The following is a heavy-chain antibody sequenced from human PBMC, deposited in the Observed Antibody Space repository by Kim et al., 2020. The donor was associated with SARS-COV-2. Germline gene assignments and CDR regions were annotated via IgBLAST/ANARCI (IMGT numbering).Heavy chain of an antibody. V-gene: IGHV3-21*01. Sequence: GGSLRLSCAASGFTFSSYSMNWVRQAPGKGLEWVSSISSSSSHIYYADSVKGRFTISRDNAKNSLYLQMNSLRAEDTAVYYCARDGGGSGAAHDYWGQGTLVTVSS. J-gene: IGHJ4*02. D-gene: IGHD1-26*01. CDR3: ARDGGGSGAAHDY. CDR2: ISSSSSHI. CDR1: GFTFSSYS.